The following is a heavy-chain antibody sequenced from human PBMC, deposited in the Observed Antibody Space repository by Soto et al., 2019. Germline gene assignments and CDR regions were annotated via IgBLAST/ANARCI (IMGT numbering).Heavy chain of an antibody. CDR3: AKALPPRGLNYYDNAFDI. V-gene: IGHV3-30*18. CDR2: ISYDGSNK. J-gene: IGHJ3*02. CDR1: GFTFSSYG. D-gene: IGHD3-22*01. Sequence: GVSLRLSCAASGFTFSSYGMHWVRQAPGKGLEWVAVISYDGSNKYYADSVKGRFTISRDNSKNTLYLQMNSLRAEDTAVYYCAKALPPRGLNYYDNAFDIWGQGTMVTVSS.